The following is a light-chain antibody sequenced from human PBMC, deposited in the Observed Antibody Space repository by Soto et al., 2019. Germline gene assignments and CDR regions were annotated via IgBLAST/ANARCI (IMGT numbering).Light chain of an antibody. V-gene: IGLV2-23*01. CDR1: SSDAGNYNF. CDR2: EDS. J-gene: IGLJ3*02. Sequence: QSALTQPASVSGSPGQSITISCTGTSSDAGNYNFVSWYQQRPGKAPKVIIYEDSTRPSGVSNRISGSKSDNTASLTISGLQAEDEADYYCCSYAGSSTSWVFGGGTKLTVL. CDR3: CSYAGSSTSWV.